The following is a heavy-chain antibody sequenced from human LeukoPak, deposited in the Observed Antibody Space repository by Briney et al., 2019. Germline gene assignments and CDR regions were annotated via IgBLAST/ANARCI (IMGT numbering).Heavy chain of an antibody. CDR1: GYPFTGYY. Sequence: ASVKGSCKASGYPFTGYYMHWVRQAPGQGLDWMGWINPNSGGTNYAQKFQGWVTMTRDTSISTAYMELSRLRSDDTAVYYCARARDGYNPLFDYWGQGTLVTVSS. CDR2: INPNSGGT. V-gene: IGHV1-2*04. J-gene: IGHJ4*02. CDR3: ARARDGYNPLFDY. D-gene: IGHD5-24*01.